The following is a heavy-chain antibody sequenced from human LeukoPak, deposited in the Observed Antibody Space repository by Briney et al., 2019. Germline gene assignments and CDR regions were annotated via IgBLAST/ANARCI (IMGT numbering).Heavy chain of an antibody. CDR2: IGGSGGFNT. D-gene: IGHD3-22*01. Sequence: PGGTLRLSCAASGFTFSSHGMNWVRQAPGKGLEGVSGIGGSGGFNTYYADSVKGRFTISRDNSKNRLYLQMNSLRAEDTAVYYCANAPGYYDSSGLDYWGQGTLVTVSS. CDR1: GFTFSSHG. V-gene: IGHV3-23*01. CDR3: ANAPGYYDSSGLDY. J-gene: IGHJ4*02.